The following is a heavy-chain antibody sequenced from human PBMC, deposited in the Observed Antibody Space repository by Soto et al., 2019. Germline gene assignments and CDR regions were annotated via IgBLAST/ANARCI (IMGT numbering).Heavy chain of an antibody. Sequence: NPSETLSLTCTVSGGAIGTYYWSWIRQPPGKGLESIGYIYYSGSTNYNPSLKSRVTISVDTSKNQFSLKLTSVTAADTAVYYCARGAYYDFWSGPEGMDVWGQGTTVTVSS. CDR1: GGAIGTYY. V-gene: IGHV4-59*01. CDR3: ARGAYYDFWSGPEGMDV. D-gene: IGHD3-3*01. CDR2: IYYSGST. J-gene: IGHJ6*02.